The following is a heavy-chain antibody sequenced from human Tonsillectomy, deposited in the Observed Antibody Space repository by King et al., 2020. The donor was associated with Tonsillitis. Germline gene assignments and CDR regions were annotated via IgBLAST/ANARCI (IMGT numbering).Heavy chain of an antibody. D-gene: IGHD2/OR15-2a*01. CDR3: AREGGSFRHFDL. J-gene: IGHJ2*01. V-gene: IGHV1-46*01. Sequence: QLVQSGAEVKEPGASLKVSCKASGYSFTNYYMHWVRQAPGQRLEWMGLINPSGTGTGYAQNFQGRITMTRDMSTGTGYMELSSLRSDDTAVYYCAREGGSFRHFDLWGRGTLVTVSS. CDR2: INPSGTGT. CDR1: GYSFTNYY.